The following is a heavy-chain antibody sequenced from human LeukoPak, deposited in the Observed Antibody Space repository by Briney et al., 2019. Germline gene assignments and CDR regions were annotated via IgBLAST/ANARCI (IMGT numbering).Heavy chain of an antibody. Sequence: PGGSLRLSCAASGFIFSHYGFHWVRQAPGKGQEWVAVIWSDGSNKFYGDSVKGRFAISRDDSQKTVFLHMNSLRVEDTAIYFCARDAQRGFDYSNSLRYWGQGILVTVSS. D-gene: IGHD4-11*01. V-gene: IGHV3-33*01. CDR2: IWSDGSNK. CDR3: ARDAQRGFDYSNSLRY. J-gene: IGHJ4*02. CDR1: GFIFSHYG.